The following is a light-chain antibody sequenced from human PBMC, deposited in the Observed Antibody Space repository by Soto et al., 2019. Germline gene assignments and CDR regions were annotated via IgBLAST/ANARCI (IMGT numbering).Light chain of an antibody. CDR3: QQSYSTPRT. CDR2: GAS. CDR1: QSVSSN. V-gene: IGKV3-15*01. Sequence: EIVMTQSPATLSVSPGERATLSCRASQSVSSNLAWYQQKPRQAPRLLIYGASTRATGIPARFSGSGSGTDFTLTISSLQPEDFATYYCQQSYSTPRTFGQGTKVDIK. J-gene: IGKJ1*01.